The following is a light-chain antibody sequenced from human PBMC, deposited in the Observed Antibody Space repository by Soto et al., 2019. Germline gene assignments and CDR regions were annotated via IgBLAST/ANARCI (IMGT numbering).Light chain of an antibody. V-gene: IGKV3-20*01. J-gene: IGKJ4*01. CDR3: QQYDNSPLT. CDR1: QSVSSSF. Sequence: EIVLTQSPGTLSLSPGERATLSCRASQSVSSSFLAWYQQKPGQAPRLLIYGASSRATGVPDRFSGSGSGTDVTLTISRLEPEEVAVYYCQQYDNSPLTFGGGTKVEIK. CDR2: GAS.